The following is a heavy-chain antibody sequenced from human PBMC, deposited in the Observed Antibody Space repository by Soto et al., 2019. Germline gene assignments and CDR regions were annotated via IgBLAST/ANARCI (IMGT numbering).Heavy chain of an antibody. CDR1: GYTFTSYA. J-gene: IGHJ4*02. CDR2: INAGNGNT. CDR3: ARIEGQLSFTYPLVD. D-gene: IGHD3-16*02. V-gene: IGHV1-3*01. Sequence: SSVKVSCKASGYTFTSYAMHWVRQAPGQRLEWMGWINAGNGNTKYSQKFQGRVTITRDTSASTAYMELSSLRSEDTAVYYCARIEGQLSFTYPLVDWGQGTLVNVSS.